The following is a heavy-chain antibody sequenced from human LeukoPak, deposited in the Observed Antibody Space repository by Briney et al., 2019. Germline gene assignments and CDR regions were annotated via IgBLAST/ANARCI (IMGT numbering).Heavy chain of an antibody. J-gene: IGHJ2*01. Sequence: SETLSLTCTVSGGSISSSSYYWGWIRQPPGKGLEWIGSIYYSGSTYYNPSLKSRVTISVDTSKNQFSLKLSSVTAADTAVYYCAGAEYYYDSSGYRHWYFDLWGRGTLVTVSS. D-gene: IGHD3-22*01. V-gene: IGHV4-39*07. CDR3: AGAEYYYDSSGYRHWYFDL. CDR2: IYYSGST. CDR1: GGSISSSSYY.